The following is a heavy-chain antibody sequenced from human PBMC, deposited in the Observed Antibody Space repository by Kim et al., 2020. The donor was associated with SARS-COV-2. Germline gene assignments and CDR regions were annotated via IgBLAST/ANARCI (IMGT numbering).Heavy chain of an antibody. V-gene: IGHV4-39*01. CDR3: ARRAYSSSTTYYFDY. J-gene: IGHJ4*02. Sequence: PSLKSGDTISVDTSKNQFSLKLSSVTATDTGVYYCARRAYSSSTTYYFDYWGQGTLVTVSS. D-gene: IGHD6-6*01.